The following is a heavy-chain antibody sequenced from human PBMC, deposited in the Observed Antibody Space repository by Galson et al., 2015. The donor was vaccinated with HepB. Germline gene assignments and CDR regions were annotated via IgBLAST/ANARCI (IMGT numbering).Heavy chain of an antibody. CDR2: ISSNGGST. Sequence: SLRLSCAASGFTFSSYAMHWVRQAPGKGLEYVSAISSNGGSTYYADSVKGRFTISRDNSKNTLYLQMSSLRAEDTAVYYCVKDLYVVVPAAISDYYYGMDVWGQGTTVTVSS. V-gene: IGHV3-64D*09. CDR1: GFTFSSYA. CDR3: VKDLYVVVPAAISDYYYGMDV. J-gene: IGHJ6*02. D-gene: IGHD2-2*01.